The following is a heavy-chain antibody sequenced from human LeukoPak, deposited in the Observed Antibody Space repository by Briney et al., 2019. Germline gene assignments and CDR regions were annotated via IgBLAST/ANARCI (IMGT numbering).Heavy chain of an antibody. V-gene: IGHV3-74*01. CDR2: IKSDGGT. Sequence: GGSLSLSCAASGFTFSTYWMHWVRQAPGKGLVWVSRIKSDGGTNYADSVKGRFTISRDNAKKTVSLQMNSLRPEDTGVYYCARAPSEIGGYYPEYFRHWGPGTLVTVSS. J-gene: IGHJ1*01. D-gene: IGHD3-22*01. CDR1: GFTFSTYW. CDR3: ARAPSEIGGYYPEYFRH.